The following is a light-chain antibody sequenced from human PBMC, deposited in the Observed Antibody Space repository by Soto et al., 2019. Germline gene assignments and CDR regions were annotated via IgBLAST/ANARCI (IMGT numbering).Light chain of an antibody. V-gene: IGKV1-5*01. Sequence: DIQMTQSPSTLSASVGDRVTITCRASQSISSWLAWYQQKPGKAPKLLIYDASSLESGVPSRFSGSGSGTEFTLTISSLQPDDFATYYCQQSYSTPPVFGPGTKVDIK. CDR2: DAS. J-gene: IGKJ3*01. CDR1: QSISSW. CDR3: QQSYSTPPV.